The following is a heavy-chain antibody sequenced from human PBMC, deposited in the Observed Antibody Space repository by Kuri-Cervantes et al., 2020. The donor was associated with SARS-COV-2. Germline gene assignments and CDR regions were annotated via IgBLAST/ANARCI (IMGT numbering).Heavy chain of an antibody. D-gene: IGHD1-14*01. V-gene: IGHV4-34*01. Sequence: SETLSLTCAVYGGSFSGYYWSWIRQPPGKGLEWIGEINHSGSTNYNPSLKSRVIISVDTSKNQFSLKLSSVTAADTAVYYCARSRRVWFDPWGQGTLVTVSS. CDR2: INHSGST. J-gene: IGHJ5*02. CDR1: GGSFSGYY. CDR3: ARSRRVWFDP.